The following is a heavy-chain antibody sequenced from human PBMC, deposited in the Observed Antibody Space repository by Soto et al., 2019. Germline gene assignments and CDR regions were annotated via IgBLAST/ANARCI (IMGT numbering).Heavy chain of an antibody. Sequence: QVQLQESGPGLVKPSETLSLTCAVSGDSISSYYCMWIRQPPGKGLESIGYLYYGRSANYNPSLKRRVTLSVETSTNQCALTLSSMTAADTAVYYCALRSMAVVPEYWGQGTLVTVSS. V-gene: IGHV4-59*01. J-gene: IGHJ4*02. CDR2: LYYGRSA. D-gene: IGHD3-22*01. CDR3: ALRSMAVVPEY. CDR1: GDSISSYY.